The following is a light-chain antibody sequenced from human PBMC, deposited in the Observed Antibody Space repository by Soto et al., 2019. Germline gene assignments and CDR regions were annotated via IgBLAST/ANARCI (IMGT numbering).Light chain of an antibody. V-gene: IGLV2-14*01. CDR1: SSDVGGSKY. Sequence: QSALTQPASVSGSPGQSITISCTGTSSDVGGSKYVSWYQQCPGRAPKLVIYEVSNRPSGVSTRFSGSKSGNTASLTIYGLQAVDEADYYCTSYMGDNTLVFGGGTKLTVL. J-gene: IGLJ2*01. CDR3: TSYMGDNTLV. CDR2: EVS.